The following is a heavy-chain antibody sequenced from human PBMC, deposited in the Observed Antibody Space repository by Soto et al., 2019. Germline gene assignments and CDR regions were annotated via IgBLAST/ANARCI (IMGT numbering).Heavy chain of an antibody. Sequence: SETLSLTCTVSGGSISSGDYYWSWIRQPPGKGLEWIGYIYYSGSTYYNPSLKSRVTISVDTSKNQFSLKLSSVTAADTAVYYCARGMDQLPFDYWGQGTLVTGAS. D-gene: IGHD2-2*01. V-gene: IGHV4-30-4*01. CDR1: GGSISSGDYY. CDR2: IYYSGST. CDR3: ARGMDQLPFDY. J-gene: IGHJ4*02.